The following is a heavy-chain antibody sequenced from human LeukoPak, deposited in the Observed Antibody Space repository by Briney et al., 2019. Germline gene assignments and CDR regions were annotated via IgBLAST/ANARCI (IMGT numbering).Heavy chain of an antibody. D-gene: IGHD2-21*01. CDR2: VYYTGST. CDR1: GGSISSGNYF. J-gene: IGHJ4*02. CDR3: ARGSTYSPIPKY. Sequence: SQTLSLTCSVSGGSISSGNYFWSWIRQPPGKGLEWIGYVYYTGSTYYNPSLKGRVTISADTSKNQFSLNLTSVTAADTALYYCARGSTYSPIPKYWGQGTLVTVSS. V-gene: IGHV4-30-4*01.